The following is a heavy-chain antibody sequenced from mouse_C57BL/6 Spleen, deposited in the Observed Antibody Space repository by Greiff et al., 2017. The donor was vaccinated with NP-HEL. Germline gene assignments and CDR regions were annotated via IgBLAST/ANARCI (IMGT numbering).Heavy chain of an antibody. V-gene: IGHV1-53*01. J-gene: IGHJ4*01. D-gene: IGHD2-4*01. CDR2: INPSNGGT. CDR3: ARERGYDYDRVYYYAMDY. Sequence: QVQLQQSGTELVKPGASVKLSCKASGYTFTSYWMHWVKQRPGQGLEWIGNINPSNGGTNYNEKFKSKATLTVDKSSSTAYMQLSSLTSEDSAVYYCARERGYDYDRVYYYAMDYWGQGTSVTVSS. CDR1: GYTFTSYW.